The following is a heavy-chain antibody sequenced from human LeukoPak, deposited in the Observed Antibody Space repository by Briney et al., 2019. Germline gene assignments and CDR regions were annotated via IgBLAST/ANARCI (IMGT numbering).Heavy chain of an antibody. CDR2: ISTYNGNT. D-gene: IGHD6-13*01. CDR3: ARGGVSNSWHRTPDY. Sequence: GASVKVSCKASGYTFTNYGLSWARQAPGQGLEWMGWISTYNGNTNYAQKFQGRVTMTTDTSTSTGYMEMRSLRSDDTAVYYCARGGVSNSWHRTPDYWGQGTLVTVSS. CDR1: GYTFTNYG. J-gene: IGHJ4*02. V-gene: IGHV1-18*01.